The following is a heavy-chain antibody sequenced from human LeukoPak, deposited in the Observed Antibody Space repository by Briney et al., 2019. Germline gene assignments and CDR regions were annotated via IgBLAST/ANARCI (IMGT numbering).Heavy chain of an antibody. CDR2: ISYDGSNK. Sequence: QPGGSLRLSCAASGFTFSSYAMHWVRQAPGKGLEWVAVISYDGSNKYYADSVKGRFTISRDNSKNTLYLQMNSLRAEDTAVYYCARESSWDRLPGAFDIWGQGTMVTVSS. CDR1: GFTFSSYA. CDR3: ARESSWDRLPGAFDI. J-gene: IGHJ3*02. V-gene: IGHV3-30-3*01. D-gene: IGHD6-13*01.